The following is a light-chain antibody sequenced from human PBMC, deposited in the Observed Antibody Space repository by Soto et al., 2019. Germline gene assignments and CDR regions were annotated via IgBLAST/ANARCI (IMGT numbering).Light chain of an antibody. CDR2: AAS. CDR3: QQYNTALS. Sequence: DIEMTQSPASLSASLGDRATLTCRASQSISNYVAWYQQKPGQAPKLLIYAASTLHSGVPSSFSGSGSGTDFTLTSSSLQHEDVAIYYCQQYNTALSFGGGTKVEIK. J-gene: IGKJ4*01. V-gene: IGKV1-27*01. CDR1: QSISNY.